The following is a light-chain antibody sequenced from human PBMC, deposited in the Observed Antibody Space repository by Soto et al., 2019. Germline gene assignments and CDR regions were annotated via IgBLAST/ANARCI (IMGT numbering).Light chain of an antibody. CDR3: SSYTSSSVV. CDR1: SSDVGGYNY. Sequence: QSALTQPASVSGSPGQSITISCTGTSSDVGGYNYFSWYQQHPGKAPKLMIYDVSNRPSGVSNRCSGSKSGNTASLTISGLQDEDEADYYCSSYTSSSVVFGGGTKLTVL. V-gene: IGLV2-14*01. J-gene: IGLJ2*01. CDR2: DVS.